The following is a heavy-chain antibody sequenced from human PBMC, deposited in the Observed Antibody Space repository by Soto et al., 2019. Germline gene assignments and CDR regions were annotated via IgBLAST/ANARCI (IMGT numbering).Heavy chain of an antibody. V-gene: IGHV3-33*01. J-gene: IGHJ4*02. Sequence: QVQLVESGGGVVQPGRSLRLSCAASGFTFSSYGMHWVRQAPGKGLEWVAVIWYDGSNKYYADSVKGRFTISRDNSKSTLYLQMNSLRAEDTAVYYYARDRYSSGWYDLDYWGQGTLVTVSS. CDR3: ARDRYSSGWYDLDY. D-gene: IGHD6-19*01. CDR1: GFTFSSYG. CDR2: IWYDGSNK.